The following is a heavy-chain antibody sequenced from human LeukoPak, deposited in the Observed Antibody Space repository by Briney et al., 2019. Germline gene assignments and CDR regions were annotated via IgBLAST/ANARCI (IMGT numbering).Heavy chain of an antibody. J-gene: IGHJ3*01. Sequence: GGSLRLSCAASGFIFSNYGMSWVRQAPGKGPEWVSAIRGNAGTTYYADSVKGRFSIFRDNSKNMLYLQMNSLRVEDSAMYYCVKRLTLGDLSIKGAFALWGQGTMVTVAS. V-gene: IGHV3-23*01. CDR2: IRGNAGTT. CDR3: VKRLTLGDLSIKGAFAL. D-gene: IGHD3-16*02. CDR1: GFIFSNYG.